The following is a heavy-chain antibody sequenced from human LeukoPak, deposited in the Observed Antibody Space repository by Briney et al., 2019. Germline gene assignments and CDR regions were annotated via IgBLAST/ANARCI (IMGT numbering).Heavy chain of an antibody. CDR1: GYTFTSYG. V-gene: IGHV1-18*01. J-gene: IGHJ5*02. CDR3: ARVRSGSGSYNWFDP. D-gene: IGHD3-10*01. CDR2: ISAYNGNT. Sequence: ASVKVSCKASGYTFTSYGISWVRQAPGQGLEWMGWISAYNGNTNYAQKLQGRVTMTTDTSTSTAYMELRSLRSDDTAVYYCARVRSGSGSYNWFDPWGQGTLVTVSS.